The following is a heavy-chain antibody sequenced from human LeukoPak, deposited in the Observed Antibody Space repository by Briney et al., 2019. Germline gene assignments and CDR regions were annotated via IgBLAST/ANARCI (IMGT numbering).Heavy chain of an antibody. D-gene: IGHD2-15*01. CDR1: GYTFTSYA. CDR3: ARDWGSRGSPGYFDD. Sequence: ASVKVSCKASGYTFTSYAMHWVRQAPGQRLEWMGWINAGNGNTKYSQKFQGRVTITRDTSASTAYLELWSLRSDDTAIYYCARDWGSRGSPGYFDDWGQGTLVTVSS. J-gene: IGHJ4*02. V-gene: IGHV1-3*01. CDR2: INAGNGNT.